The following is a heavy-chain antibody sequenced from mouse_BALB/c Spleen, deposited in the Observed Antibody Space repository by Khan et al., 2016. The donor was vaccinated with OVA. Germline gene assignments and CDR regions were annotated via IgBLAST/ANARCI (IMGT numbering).Heavy chain of an antibody. V-gene: IGHV5-15*02. CDR2: ISSLAYSI. CDR3: ARAWAMDY. Sequence: EVQLVESGGGLVQPGGSRKLSCAASGFTFSDYGLAWVRQAPEKGPEWVAFISSLAYSIYYADTVTGRFTISRDNAKNILYLEMSSLRSEDTAMYYCARAWAMDYWGQGTSVTVSS. J-gene: IGHJ4*01. CDR1: GFTFSDYG.